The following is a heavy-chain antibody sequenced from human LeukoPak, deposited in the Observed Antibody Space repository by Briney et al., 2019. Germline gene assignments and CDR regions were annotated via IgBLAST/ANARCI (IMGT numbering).Heavy chain of an antibody. V-gene: IGHV1-46*01. CDR2: INPSGGST. Sequence: ASVKVSCKASGYTFTSYYMHWVRQAPGQGLEWMGIINPSGGSTSYAQKFQGRVTITTDESTSTAYMELSSLRSEDTAVYYCARDARLLRLGELSYFDYWGQGTLVTVSS. D-gene: IGHD3-16*02. CDR3: ARDARLLRLGELSYFDY. J-gene: IGHJ4*02. CDR1: GYTFTSYY.